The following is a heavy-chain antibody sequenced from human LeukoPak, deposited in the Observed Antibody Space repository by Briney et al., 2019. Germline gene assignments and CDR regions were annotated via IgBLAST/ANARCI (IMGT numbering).Heavy chain of an antibody. D-gene: IGHD3-10*01. J-gene: IGHJ5*02. CDR2: IFHTGNS. Sequence: PSATLSLTCPVSGASISSGDYSWGWIRQPSGKGLEWIGYIFHTGNSYYNPSLRSRVAISVDRSRNQFSLRLTSVTAADTAVYYCARELWFVNAPGSWLDPWGPGTLVAVSS. V-gene: IGHV4-30-2*01. CDR3: ARELWFVNAPGSWLDP. CDR1: GASISSGDYS.